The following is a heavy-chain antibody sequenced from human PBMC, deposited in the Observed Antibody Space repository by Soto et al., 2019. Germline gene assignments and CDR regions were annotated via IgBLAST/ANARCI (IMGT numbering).Heavy chain of an antibody. Sequence: VKVSCKASGGTFSSYAISWVRQAPGQGLEWMGGIIPIFGTANSAQKFQGRVTITADESTSTAYMELSTLRSEDTAVYYCARDRIAADKRAFDIWGQGTMVTVSS. CDR3: ARDRIAADKRAFDI. CDR2: IIPIFGTA. J-gene: IGHJ3*02. D-gene: IGHD6-13*01. V-gene: IGHV1-69*13. CDR1: GGTFSSYA.